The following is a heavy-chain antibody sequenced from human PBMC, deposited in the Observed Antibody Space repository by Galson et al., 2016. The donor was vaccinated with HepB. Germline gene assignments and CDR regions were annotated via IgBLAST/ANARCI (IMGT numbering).Heavy chain of an antibody. CDR2: ISGSGGSS. J-gene: IGHJ3*02. CDR1: GFTFSSYA. D-gene: IGHD5-24*01. CDR3: AKDLSYNEHAFDI. Sequence: SLRLSCAASGFTFSSYAMNWARQAPGKGLEWVSYISGSGGSSYYADSVKGRFTISRDNSKNTLFLQMNSLRAEDTAVYYCAKDLSYNEHAFDIWGQGTMVSVSS. V-gene: IGHV3-23*01.